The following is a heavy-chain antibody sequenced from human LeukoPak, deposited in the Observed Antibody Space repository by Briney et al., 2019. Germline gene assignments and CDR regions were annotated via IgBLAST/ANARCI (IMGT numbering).Heavy chain of an antibody. CDR3: ARGLWELPTGRAAFDI. J-gene: IGHJ3*02. CDR1: GFTLSSDS. D-gene: IGHD1-26*01. V-gene: IGHV3-30*03. CDR2: ISYEGSNK. Sequence: PGGSPRLSRAASGFTLSSDSMNGVRQAPGKGLGWGAVISYEGSNKYYADSVKARFTISRDNSKNTLYLQMNSLRAEDTAVYYCARGLWELPTGRAAFDIWGQGTMVTVSS.